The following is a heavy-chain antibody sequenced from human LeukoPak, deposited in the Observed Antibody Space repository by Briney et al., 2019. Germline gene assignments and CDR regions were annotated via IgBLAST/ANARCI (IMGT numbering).Heavy chain of an antibody. V-gene: IGHV3-11*04. CDR1: GFTFSDYY. CDR3: ARDPGWGVGVDYFDY. D-gene: IGHD3-16*01. Sequence: GGSLRLSCAASGFTFSDYYMSWIRQAPGKGLEWVSYISSSGSTIYYADSVKGRFTISRDSAKNSLYLQMNSLRAEDTAVYYCARDPGWGVGVDYFDYWGQGTLVTVSS. J-gene: IGHJ4*02. CDR2: ISSSGSTI.